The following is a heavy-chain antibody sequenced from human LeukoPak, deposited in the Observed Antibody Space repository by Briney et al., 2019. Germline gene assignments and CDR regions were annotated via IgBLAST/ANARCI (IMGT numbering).Heavy chain of an antibody. D-gene: IGHD5-12*01. J-gene: IGHJ4*02. V-gene: IGHV4-39*07. Sequence: YWGWIRQPPGKGLEWIGSISNSGSTYYNPSLKSRVTISVDKSKNQFSLKLSSVTAADTAVYYCARDSTGYSGYDLGFDYWGQGTLVTVSS. CDR3: ARDSTGYSGYDLGFDY. CDR1: Y. CDR2: ISNSGST.